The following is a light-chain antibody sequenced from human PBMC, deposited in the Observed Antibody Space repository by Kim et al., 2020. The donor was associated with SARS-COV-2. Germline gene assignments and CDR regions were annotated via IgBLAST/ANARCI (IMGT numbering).Light chain of an antibody. V-gene: IGKV3D-15*01. CDR3: QQYNKWMYT. Sequence: SVPPGETAPLSCRANQSVSSNLAWYQKKPGQAPRLVIYGASTRAAGVPARFSGSVSGAEFTLTISNLQPEDCAVYYCQQYNKWMYTFGQGTKLEI. CDR2: GAS. J-gene: IGKJ2*01. CDR1: QSVSSN.